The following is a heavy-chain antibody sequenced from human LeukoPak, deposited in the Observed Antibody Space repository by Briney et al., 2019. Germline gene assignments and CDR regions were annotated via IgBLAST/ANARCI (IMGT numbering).Heavy chain of an antibody. V-gene: IGHV3-7*03. CDR3: ARENPGSGWYEFDY. D-gene: IGHD6-19*01. Sequence: SGGSLRLSCAASGFTFSSYWMSWVRQAPGKGLEWVANIKQDGSEKYYVDSVKGRFTISRDNAKNSLYLQMNSLRAEDTAVYYCARENPGSGWYEFDYWGQGTLVTVSS. CDR1: GFTFSSYW. CDR2: IKQDGSEK. J-gene: IGHJ4*02.